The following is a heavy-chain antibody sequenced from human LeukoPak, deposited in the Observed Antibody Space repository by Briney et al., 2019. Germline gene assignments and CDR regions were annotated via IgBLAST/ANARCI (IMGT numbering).Heavy chain of an antibody. V-gene: IGHV1-18*01. D-gene: IGHD3-22*01. Sequence: ASVKVSCKASGYTFTSYGISWVRQAPGQGLEWMGWISAYNGNTNYAQKLQGRVTMTTDTSTSTAYMELRSLRSDDTAVYYCARARSITMIVVPFYWGQGTLVTVSS. J-gene: IGHJ4*02. CDR3: ARARSITMIVVPFY. CDR1: GYTFTSYG. CDR2: ISAYNGNT.